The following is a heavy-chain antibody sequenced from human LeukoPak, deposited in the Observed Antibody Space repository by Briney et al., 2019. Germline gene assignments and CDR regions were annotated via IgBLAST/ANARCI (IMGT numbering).Heavy chain of an antibody. V-gene: IGHV1-69*13. CDR2: IIPIFGTA. J-gene: IGHJ4*02. D-gene: IGHD3-22*01. Sequence: GASVKVSCKASGGTFSSYAISWVRQAPGQGLEWMGGIIPIFGTANYAQKFQGRVTITADESTSTAYMELSSLRSEDTAVYCCARGEFEAFYYDSSGYYYFDYWGQGTLVTVSS. CDR1: GGTFSSYA. CDR3: ARGEFEAFYYDSSGYYYFDY.